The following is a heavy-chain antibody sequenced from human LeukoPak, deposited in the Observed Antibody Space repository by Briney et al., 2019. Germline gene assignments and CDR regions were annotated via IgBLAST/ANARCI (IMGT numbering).Heavy chain of an antibody. CDR1: GGSISSSSYY. J-gene: IGHJ4*02. CDR3: ASVQSSTGISN. CDR2: IYYSGST. V-gene: IGHV4-39*07. Sequence: SETLSLTCTASGGSISSSSYYWGWIRQPPGKGLEWIGSIYYSGSTYYNPSLKSRVTISVDTSKNQFSLKLSSVTAADTAVYYCASVQSSTGISNWGQGTLVTVSS. D-gene: IGHD4-17*01.